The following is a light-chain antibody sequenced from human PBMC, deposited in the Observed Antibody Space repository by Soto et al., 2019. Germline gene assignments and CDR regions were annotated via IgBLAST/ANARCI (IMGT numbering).Light chain of an antibody. CDR1: QSVSSN. CDR3: QQYFTTPIT. CDR2: GAS. V-gene: IGKV3-15*01. J-gene: IGKJ5*01. Sequence: EIVMTQSPATLSVSPGERATLSCRASQSVSSNLARYQQKPGQAPRLLIFGASSRATGIPARFSGSGSGTEFTLTISSLQSEDVAVYYCQQYFTTPITFGQGTRLEIK.